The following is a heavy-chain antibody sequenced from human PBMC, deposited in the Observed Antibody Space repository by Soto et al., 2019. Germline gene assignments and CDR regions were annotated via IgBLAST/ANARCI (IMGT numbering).Heavy chain of an antibody. J-gene: IGHJ4*02. CDR1: GFTFSSYS. D-gene: IGHD5-12*01. Sequence: EVQLVESGGGLVQPGGSLRLSCAPSGFTFSSYSMNWVRQAPGKGLEWVSYISSSSSTIYYADSVKGRFTISRDNAKNSLYLQMNSLRAEDTAVYYCASQSSEWLLFASWGQGTLVTVSS. CDR2: ISSSSSTI. V-gene: IGHV3-48*01. CDR3: ASQSSEWLLFAS.